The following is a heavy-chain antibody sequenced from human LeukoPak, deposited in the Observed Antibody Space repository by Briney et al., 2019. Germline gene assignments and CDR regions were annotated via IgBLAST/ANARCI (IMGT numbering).Heavy chain of an antibody. CDR1: GGSISSSSYY. D-gene: IGHD7-27*01. Sequence: KPSETLSLTCTVPGGSISSSSYYWGWIRQPPGKGLEWIGSIYYSGSTYYNPSLKSRVTISVDTSKNQFSLKLSSVTAADTAVYCCARHVLTAGTDYWGQGTLVTVSS. CDR2: IYYSGST. V-gene: IGHV4-39*01. J-gene: IGHJ4*02. CDR3: ARHVLTAGTDY.